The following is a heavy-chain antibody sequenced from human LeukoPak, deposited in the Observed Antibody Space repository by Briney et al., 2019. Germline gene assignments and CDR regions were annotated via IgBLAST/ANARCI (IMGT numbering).Heavy chain of an antibody. Sequence: ASVKVSYKASGYTFTGYYMHWVRQAPGQGLEWMGWINPNSGGTNYAQKFQGRVTMTRDTSISTAYMELSRLRSDDTAVYYCARRGYCSSTSCYMGGYYYYGMDVWGQGTTVTVSS. CDR3: ARRGYCSSTSCYMGGYYYYGMDV. D-gene: IGHD2-2*02. CDR2: INPNSGGT. CDR1: GYTFTGYY. J-gene: IGHJ6*02. V-gene: IGHV1-2*02.